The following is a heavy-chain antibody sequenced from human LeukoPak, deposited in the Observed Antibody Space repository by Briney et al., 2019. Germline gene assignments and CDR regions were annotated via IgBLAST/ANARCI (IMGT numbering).Heavy chain of an antibody. J-gene: IGHJ4*02. CDR1: GFIFSDYY. CDR2: ISSSSSTI. Sequence: GGSLRLSCAASGFIFSDYYMSWIRQAPGKGLEWVSYISSSSSTIYYADSVKGRFTISRDNAKNSLYLQMNSLRAEDTAVYYCASLLNKVQLAQDYWGQGTLVTVSS. CDR3: ASLLNKVQLAQDY. V-gene: IGHV3-11*04. D-gene: IGHD5-18*01.